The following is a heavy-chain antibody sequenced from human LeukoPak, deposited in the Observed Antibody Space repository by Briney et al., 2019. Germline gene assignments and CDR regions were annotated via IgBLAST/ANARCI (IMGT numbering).Heavy chain of an antibody. J-gene: IGHJ4*02. CDR1: GGSFSGYY. CDR2: INHSVST. D-gene: IGHD3-22*01. Sequence: SETLSLTCAVYGGSFSGYYWSWIRQPPGKGLEWIGEINHSVSTNYNPSLKSRVTISADTSKNQFSLKLSSVTAADTAVYYCARGSLYSYDSSGYYGYWGQGTLVTVSS. V-gene: IGHV4-34*01. CDR3: ARGSLYSYDSSGYYGY.